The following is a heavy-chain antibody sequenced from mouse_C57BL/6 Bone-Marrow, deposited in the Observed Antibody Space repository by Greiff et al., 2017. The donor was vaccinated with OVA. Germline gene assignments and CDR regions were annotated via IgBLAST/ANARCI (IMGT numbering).Heavy chain of an antibody. CDR3: ASEETMVTKAWFAY. V-gene: IGHV1-82*01. CDR2: IYPGDGDT. Sequence: QVQLKESGPELVKPGASVKISCKASGYAFSSSWMNWVKQRPGKGLEWIGRIYPGDGDTNYNGKFKGKATLTADKSSSTAYMQLSSLTSEDSAVYFCASEETMVTKAWFAYWGQGTLVTVSA. J-gene: IGHJ3*01. CDR1: GYAFSSSW. D-gene: IGHD2-1*01.